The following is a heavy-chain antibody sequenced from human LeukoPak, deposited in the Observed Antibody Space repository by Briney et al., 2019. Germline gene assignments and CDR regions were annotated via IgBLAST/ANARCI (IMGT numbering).Heavy chain of an antibody. CDR3: ARDPLYYDSSGHSY. CDR2: ISTDGYTT. V-gene: IGHV3-74*01. D-gene: IGHD3-22*01. J-gene: IGHJ4*02. Sequence: PGGSLRLSCAASGLAFSAYKMHWVRQAPRKGLVWVSRISTDGYTTDYADFVQGRFTASRDNTKNTWSLEMNSLRAEDTAVYYCARDPLYYDSSGHSYWGQGTLVTVSS. CDR1: GLAFSAYK.